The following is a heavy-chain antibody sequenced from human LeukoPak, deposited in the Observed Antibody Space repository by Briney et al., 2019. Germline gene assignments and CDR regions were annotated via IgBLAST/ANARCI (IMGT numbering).Heavy chain of an antibody. CDR3: ARGRFGGYPTSNWFDP. J-gene: IGHJ5*02. V-gene: IGHV4-59*12. CDR2: IYYSGST. D-gene: IGHD6-25*01. CDR1: GGSISSYY. Sequence: SETLSLTCTVSGGSISSYYWSWIRQPPGKGLEWIGYIYYSGSTNYNPSLKSRVTISVDTSKNQFSLKLSSVTAADTAVYYCARGRFGGYPTSNWFDPWGQGTLVTVSS.